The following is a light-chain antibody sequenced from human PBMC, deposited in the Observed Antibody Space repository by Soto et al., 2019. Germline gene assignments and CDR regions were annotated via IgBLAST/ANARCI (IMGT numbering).Light chain of an antibody. CDR3: QKYNGAPLT. Sequence: DIQMTQSPSSLSASVGDRVTIACRASQGISIYLAWYQQKPGKFPQLLIFDASTLQSGVPSRFSGSGSGTDFTITISGLQPEDVATYYCQKYNGAPLTFGGGTKVEIK. J-gene: IGKJ4*01. V-gene: IGKV1-27*01. CDR1: QGISIY. CDR2: DAS.